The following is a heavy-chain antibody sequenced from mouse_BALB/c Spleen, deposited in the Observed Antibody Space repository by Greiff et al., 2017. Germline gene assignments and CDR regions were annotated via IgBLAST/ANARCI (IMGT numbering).Heavy chain of an antibody. CDR3: ARGPPITTVVATRDFFDY. CDR1: GFTFSSYA. J-gene: IGHJ2*01. V-gene: IGHV5-6-5*01. D-gene: IGHD1-1*01. CDR2: ISSGGST. Sequence: EVLLVESGGGLVKPGGSLKLSCAASGFTFSSYAMSWVRQTPEKRLEWVASISSGGSTYYPDSVKGRFTISRDNARNILYLQMSSQRSEDTAMYYCARGPPITTVVATRDFFDYWGQGTTLTVSS.